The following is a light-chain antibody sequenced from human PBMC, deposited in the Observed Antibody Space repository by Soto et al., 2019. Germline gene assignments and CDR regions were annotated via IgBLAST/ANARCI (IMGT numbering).Light chain of an antibody. V-gene: IGKV3-20*01. J-gene: IGKJ1*01. CDR1: QTITT. CDR2: RVS. Sequence: EIVLTQSPGTLSLSPGERATLSCRASQTITTLAWYQRKPGQAPRLLIYRVSSRATGVPDRFSGSGSGTDYTLTISRLEPEDFAVYYCQQYGSLPRTFGQGTKVDIK. CDR3: QQYGSLPRT.